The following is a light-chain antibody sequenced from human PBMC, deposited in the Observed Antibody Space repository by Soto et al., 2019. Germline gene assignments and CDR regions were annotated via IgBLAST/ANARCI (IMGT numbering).Light chain of an antibody. J-gene: IGKJ1*01. V-gene: IGKV4-1*01. CDR3: QQYYSTPRT. CDR2: WAS. CDR1: QSVLYSSNNKNY. Sequence: DIVMTQSPDSLAVSLGERATINCKSSQSVLYSSNNKNYLAWYQQEPGQPPKLLIYWASTRESGVPDRCSGSGSATDFTLTISSLQAADVAVYYCQQYYSTPRTFGQGTKVEIK.